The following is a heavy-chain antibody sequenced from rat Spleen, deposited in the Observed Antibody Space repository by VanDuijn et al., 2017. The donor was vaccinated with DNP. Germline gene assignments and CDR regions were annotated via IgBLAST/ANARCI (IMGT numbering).Heavy chain of an antibody. CDR2: IDYACRNT. D-gene: IGHD5-1*01. Sequence: EVQLVESGGGLVQSGRSLKVSCAASGFTFSDYYMAWVRQAPKKGLEWVTSIDYACRNTYYGDSVKGRFTISRDNAKSTLYLQLNSLRPEDTATYYCTAELGGYWCQGVMVTVSS. V-gene: IGHV5-22*01. J-gene: IGHJ2*01. CDR1: GFTFSDYY. CDR3: TAELGGY.